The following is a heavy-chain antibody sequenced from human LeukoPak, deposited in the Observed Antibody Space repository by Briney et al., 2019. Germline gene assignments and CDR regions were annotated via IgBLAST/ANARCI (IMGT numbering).Heavy chain of an antibody. J-gene: IGHJ6*02. D-gene: IGHD3-16*01. Sequence: GRSLRTCGAASGFIFSSYGRHWVRQAPGKGLEWVAVIWYDGTNKYYVDSVKGRFTISRDNSKNTLYLQMNSMRAEDTAIYYCARGGGLIGPLQAHYSYNGLDVSGQGTTVTVSS. CDR1: GFIFSSYG. CDR3: ARGGGLIGPLQAHYSYNGLDV. V-gene: IGHV3-33*01. CDR2: IWYDGTNK.